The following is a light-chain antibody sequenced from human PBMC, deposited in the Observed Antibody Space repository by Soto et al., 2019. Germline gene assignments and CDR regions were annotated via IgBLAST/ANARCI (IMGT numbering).Light chain of an antibody. V-gene: IGKV3-20*01. CDR2: GAS. CDR3: HQYAVSPLT. Sequence: EIVMTQSPATLSVSPGERATLSCRASQSVSTNLAWYQQKPGQAPRLLIYGASSTATGIPDRFSGGGTGTDFTLSVTRLEPEDFAVYYCHQYAVSPLTFGGGTKVDIK. CDR1: QSVSTN. J-gene: IGKJ4*01.